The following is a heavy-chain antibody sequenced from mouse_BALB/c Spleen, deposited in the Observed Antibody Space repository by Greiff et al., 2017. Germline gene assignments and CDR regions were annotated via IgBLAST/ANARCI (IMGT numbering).Heavy chain of an antibody. D-gene: IGHD2-4*01. CDR3: ARGNITTLAY. Sequence: QVQLQQSGAELVRPGVSVKISCKGSGYTFTDYAMHWVKQSHAKSLEWIGVISTYYGDASYNQKFKGKATMTVDKSSSTAYMELARLTSEDSAIYYCARGNITTLAYWGQGTLVTVSA. CDR1: GYTFTDYA. J-gene: IGHJ3*01. V-gene: IGHV1S137*01. CDR2: ISTYYGDA.